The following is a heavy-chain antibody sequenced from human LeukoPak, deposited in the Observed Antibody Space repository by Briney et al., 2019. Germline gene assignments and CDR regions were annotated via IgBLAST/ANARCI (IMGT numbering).Heavy chain of an antibody. CDR2: MSDIGPNT. V-gene: IGHV3-23*01. D-gene: IGHD3-3*01. CDR3: ARRLSLRFDAFAV. Sequence: GRSLRLSCAASGFAFSSLAMHWVRQAPGKGLEWVSSMSDIGPNTYYADSVKGRFTISRDTSKNTLLLQMNSLRADDTALYFCARRLSLRFDAFAVWGPGTVVTVSS. J-gene: IGHJ3*01. CDR1: GFAFSSLA.